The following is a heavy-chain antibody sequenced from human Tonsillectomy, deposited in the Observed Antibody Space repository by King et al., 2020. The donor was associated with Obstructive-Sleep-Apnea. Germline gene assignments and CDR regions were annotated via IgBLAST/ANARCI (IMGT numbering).Heavy chain of an antibody. CDR1: GYTFSDYA. V-gene: IGHV1-3*04. CDR3: GRGVNYAMDV. CDR2: IHTGDGTT. D-gene: IGHD3-10*01. J-gene: IGHJ6*02. Sequence: VQLVQSGAEVKKPGASVKVSCKASGYTFSDYAIHWVRQAPGERLEWLGWIHTGDGTTQSSQKFQGRVTITWEKSASTAYMELSSLRSEDTAVFYCGRGVNYAMDVWGQGTTVTVSS.